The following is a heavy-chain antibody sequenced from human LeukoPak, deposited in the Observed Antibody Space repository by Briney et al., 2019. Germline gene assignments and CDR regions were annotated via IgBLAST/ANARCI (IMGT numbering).Heavy chain of an antibody. CDR1: GYRYSDYW. D-gene: IGHD6-19*01. J-gene: IGHJ4*02. CDR3: ARTTTYSSGWYGAY. V-gene: IGHV5-51*01. Sequence: GESLKISCKGSGYRYSDYWIGWVRQMPGKGLEWMGIIYGGDSETRYSSSLQGQVTISADKSINTAYLQWSSLKASDTAMYYCARTTTYSSGWYGAYWGQGTLVTVSS. CDR2: IYGGDSET.